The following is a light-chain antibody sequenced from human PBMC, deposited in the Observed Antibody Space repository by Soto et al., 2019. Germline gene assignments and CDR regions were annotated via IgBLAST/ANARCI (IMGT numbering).Light chain of an antibody. Sequence: DIQMTQSPSSLSASVGDRVTITCRASQRISSYLNWYQQKPGKAPKILIYAVSNLQSGVPSRFSGSGSGTDFSLSIRSLQPEDFATYYCLQSYSAPRTFGQGTKVEIK. CDR1: QRISSY. CDR3: LQSYSAPRT. CDR2: AVS. V-gene: IGKV1-39*01. J-gene: IGKJ1*01.